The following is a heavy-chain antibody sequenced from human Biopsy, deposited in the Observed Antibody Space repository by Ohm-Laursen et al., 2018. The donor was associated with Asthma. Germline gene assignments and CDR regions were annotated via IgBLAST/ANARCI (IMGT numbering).Heavy chain of an antibody. CDR3: AKDVFPGWELRRGPDY. D-gene: IGHD1-26*01. CDR2: ISFDGTNR. CDR1: GFSFSNYG. Sequence: SLRLSCSASGFSFSNYGMHWVRQAPGKGLDWVAVISFDGTNRNYTDSVKGRFTISRDNSRNTLHLQMNSLRAEDTAVYYCAKDVFPGWELRRGPDYWGQGTLVTVSS. V-gene: IGHV3-30*18. J-gene: IGHJ4*02.